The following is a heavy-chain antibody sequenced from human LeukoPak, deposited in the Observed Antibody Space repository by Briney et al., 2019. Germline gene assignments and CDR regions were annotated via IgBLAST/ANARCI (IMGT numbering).Heavy chain of an antibody. CDR3: ARLTYTSYCSSTSCYYFDY. J-gene: IGHJ4*02. D-gene: IGHD2-2*01. CDR2: IYPGDSDT. CDR1: GYSFTSYW. V-gene: IGHV5-51*01. Sequence: GESLKISCKGSGYSFTSYWIAWVRQMPGRGLEWMGIIYPGDSDTRYSPSFQGQVTISADKSISTAYLQWSSLKASDTAMYYCARLTYTSYCSSTSCYYFDYWGQGTLVTVSS.